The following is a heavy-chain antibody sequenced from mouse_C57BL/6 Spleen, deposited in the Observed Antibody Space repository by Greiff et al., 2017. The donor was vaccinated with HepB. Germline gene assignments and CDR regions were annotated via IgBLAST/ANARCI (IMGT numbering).Heavy chain of an antibody. V-gene: IGHV1-50*01. J-gene: IGHJ4*01. Sequence: QVQLQQPGAELVKPGASVKLSCKASGYTFTSYWMQWVKQRPGQGLEWIGEIDPSDSYTNYNQKFKGKATLTVETSSSTAYMQLSSLTSEDSAVYYCARRPDDDGYYDAMDYWGQGTSVTVSS. CDR3: ARRPDDDGYYDAMDY. CDR1: GYTFTSYW. CDR2: IDPSDSYT. D-gene: IGHD2-3*01.